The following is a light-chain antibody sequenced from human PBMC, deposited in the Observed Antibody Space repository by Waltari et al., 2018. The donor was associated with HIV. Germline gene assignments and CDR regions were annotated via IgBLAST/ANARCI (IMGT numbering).Light chain of an antibody. Sequence: QSVLTQPPSVSGAPGQRVTIPCTGSSPNLGDGFDVHWYQQLPGTAPKLLIYDNTNRPSGVPDRFSGSRSGSSASLAITGLQAEDEADYYCQSFDSSLSGYVFGTGTKVTVL. V-gene: IGLV1-40*01. CDR1: SPNLGDGFD. CDR2: DNT. J-gene: IGLJ1*01. CDR3: QSFDSSLSGYV.